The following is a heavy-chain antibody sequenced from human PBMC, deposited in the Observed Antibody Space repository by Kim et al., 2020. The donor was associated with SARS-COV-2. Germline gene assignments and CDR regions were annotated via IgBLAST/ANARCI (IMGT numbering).Heavy chain of an antibody. J-gene: IGHJ4*02. V-gene: IGHV3-9*01. CDR3: AKDRDGYYRGWTLFDY. D-gene: IGHD2-15*01. CDR1: GFTFDDYA. Sequence: GGSLRLSCAASGFTFDDYAMHWVRQAPGKGLEWVSGISWNSGSIGYADSVKGRFTISRDNAKNSLYLQMNSLRAEDTALYYCAKDRDGYYRGWTLFDYWGQGTLVTVSS. CDR2: ISWNSGSI.